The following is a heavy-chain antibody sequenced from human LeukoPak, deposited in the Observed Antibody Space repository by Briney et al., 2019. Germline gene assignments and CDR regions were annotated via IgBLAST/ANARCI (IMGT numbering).Heavy chain of an antibody. D-gene: IGHD2-8*02. CDR3: AKAGGSQYFDS. Sequence: GGSLRLSCAASGFTFYNYAMTWVRQAPGKGLEWVSGIGGSGSWTHYADSVRGRFTISRDNSKNTLYLQMDGLRAEDTAVYFCAKAGGSQYFDSWGQGTLVTVSS. J-gene: IGHJ4*02. CDR2: IGGSGSWT. V-gene: IGHV3-23*01. CDR1: GFTFYNYA.